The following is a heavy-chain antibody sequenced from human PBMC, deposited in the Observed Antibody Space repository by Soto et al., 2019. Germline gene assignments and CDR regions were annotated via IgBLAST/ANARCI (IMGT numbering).Heavy chain of an antibody. CDR1: GGTFSSYT. V-gene: IGHV1-69*02. J-gene: IGHJ4*02. CDR3: GRSGGENYFDY. Sequence: QVQLVQSGAEVKKPGSSVKVSCKASGGTFSSYTISWVRQAPGQGLEWMGRIIPILGIANYAQKFQGRVTITADKSTSTAYMELSSLRSEDTAVYCSGRSGGENYFDYWGQGTLVTVSS. D-gene: IGHD2-21*01. CDR2: IIPILGIA.